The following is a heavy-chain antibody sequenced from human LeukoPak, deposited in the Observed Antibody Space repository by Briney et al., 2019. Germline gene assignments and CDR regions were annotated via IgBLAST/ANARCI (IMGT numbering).Heavy chain of an antibody. Sequence: GASVKVSCKTSGYTFTNYGMHWVRQAPRQSPEWMGWINTGNGNTKSSQKFQDRVTPTRDTSASTAYMELNSLSSEDTAVYYCARVPLYDASGHYYPHWGQGTLVTISS. J-gene: IGHJ1*01. CDR1: GYTFTNYG. D-gene: IGHD3-22*01. CDR3: ARVPLYDASGHYYPH. V-gene: IGHV1-3*04. CDR2: INTGNGNT.